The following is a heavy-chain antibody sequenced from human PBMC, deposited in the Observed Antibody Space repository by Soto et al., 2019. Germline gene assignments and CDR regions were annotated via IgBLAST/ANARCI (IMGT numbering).Heavy chain of an antibody. D-gene: IGHD3-10*01. CDR2: INPILSMS. J-gene: IGHJ4*02. CDR3: ATSYGSGYRAFDS. CDR1: GDTFSFYT. V-gene: IGHV1-69*02. Sequence: QVQLVQSGAEVKKPGSSVKVSCKASGDTFSFYTINWVRQAPGLGLEWVGRINPILSMSNYAQKFQGRVTMTADKSTYTAYMELRSLRSEDTAMYFCATSYGSGYRAFDSWGQGALVTVSS.